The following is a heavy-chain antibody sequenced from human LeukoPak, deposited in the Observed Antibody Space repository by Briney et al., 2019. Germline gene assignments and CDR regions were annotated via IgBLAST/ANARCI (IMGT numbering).Heavy chain of an antibody. V-gene: IGHV4-34*01. Sequence: PSETLSLTCAVYGGSFSGHYWSWIRQPPGKGLEWIGEINHSGSTNYNPSLKSRVTISVDTSKNQFSLKLSSVTAADTAVYYCARIAAAARNYGMDVWGKGTTVTVSS. CDR3: ARIAAAARNYGMDV. CDR2: INHSGST. J-gene: IGHJ6*04. CDR1: GGSFSGHY. D-gene: IGHD6-13*01.